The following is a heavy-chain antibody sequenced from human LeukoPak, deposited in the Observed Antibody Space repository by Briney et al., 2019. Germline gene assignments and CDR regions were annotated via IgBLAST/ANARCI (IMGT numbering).Heavy chain of an antibody. CDR2: IYDTGTPT. J-gene: IGHJ4*02. CDR3: ARLTKGEQWLAYYFDY. Sequence: PSETLSLTCTVSGGSISGFVWSWIRQPPGEGLDYIGFIYDTGTPTNYNPLLKSRVTLSVDTSKNQFSLNLNSATAADTAVYYCARLTKGEQWLAYYFDYWGQGALVTVSS. CDR1: GGSISGFV. D-gene: IGHD6-19*01. V-gene: IGHV4-59*08.